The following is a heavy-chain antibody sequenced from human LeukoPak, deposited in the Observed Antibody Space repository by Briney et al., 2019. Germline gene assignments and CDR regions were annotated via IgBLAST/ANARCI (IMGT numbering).Heavy chain of an antibody. Sequence: PGGSLRLSCAPSGFIFSDYWFHWVRQTPGQGLVWVAAINRDGTGTSHADSVKGRFTISRDNAENSLYLQMNSLRAEDTAVYYCARTSGLTYYYDSSGHYDFDYWGQGTLVTVSS. V-gene: IGHV3-74*01. J-gene: IGHJ4*02. D-gene: IGHD3-22*01. CDR2: INRDGTGT. CDR3: ARTSGLTYYYDSSGHYDFDY. CDR1: GFIFSDYW.